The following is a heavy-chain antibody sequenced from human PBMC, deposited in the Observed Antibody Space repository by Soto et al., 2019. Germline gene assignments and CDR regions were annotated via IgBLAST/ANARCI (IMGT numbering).Heavy chain of an antibody. J-gene: IGHJ4*02. CDR2: VSFDGSNK. Sequence: PGGSLRLSCAPSGFTFTSYSLHWVRQAPGKGLEWVAVVSFDGSNKYYGDSVKGRFTISRDNSKNTLYLQMNSLRAEDTAVYYCARDFSPSFYDFWSGYLDYWGQGALVTVSS. V-gene: IGHV3-30-3*01. CDR1: GFTFTSYS. CDR3: ARDFSPSFYDFWSGYLDY. D-gene: IGHD3-3*01.